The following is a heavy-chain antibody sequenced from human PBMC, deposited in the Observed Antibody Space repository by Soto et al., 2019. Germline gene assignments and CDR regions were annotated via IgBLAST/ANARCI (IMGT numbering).Heavy chain of an antibody. D-gene: IGHD3-3*01. J-gene: IGHJ3*02. CDR1: GFTFSSYW. V-gene: IGHV3-7*03. CDR2: IKQDGSEK. CDR3: ARATLRFLEWPVGDAFDI. Sequence: PGGSLRLSCAASGFTFSSYWMSWVRQAPGKGLEWVANIKQDGSEKYYVDSVKGRFTISRDNAKNSLYLQMNSLRAEDTAVYYCARATLRFLEWPVGDAFDIWGQGTMVTVSS.